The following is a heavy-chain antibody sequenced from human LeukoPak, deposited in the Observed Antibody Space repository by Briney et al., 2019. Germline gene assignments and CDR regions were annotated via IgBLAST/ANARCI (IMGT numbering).Heavy chain of an antibody. V-gene: IGHV3-21*01. CDR2: ISSSSSYI. CDR3: ARDTHYYDSSGYYGN. D-gene: IGHD3-22*01. J-gene: IGHJ4*02. Sequence: PGGSLRLSCAASGFTFSSYSMNWVRQAPGKGLEWVSSISSSSSYIYYADSVKGRFTISRDNAKNSLYLQMNSLRAEDTAVYYCARDTHYYDSSGYYGNWGQGTLVTVS. CDR1: GFTFSSYS.